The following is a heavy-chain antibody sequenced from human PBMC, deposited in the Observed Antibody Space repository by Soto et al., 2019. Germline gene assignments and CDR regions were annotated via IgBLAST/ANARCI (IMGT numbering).Heavy chain of an antibody. V-gene: IGHV1-18*01. J-gene: IGHJ6*02. D-gene: IGHD2-21*02. CDR3: AIENGVAMVVTPPGLDV. Sequence: KGNEWMGWIIDYSGNTNYAQKLQSRVTMTTDTSTSTAYMELRSLRSDDTAVYYCAIENGVAMVVTPPGLDVWGQRSTVIVFS. CDR2: IIDYSGNT.